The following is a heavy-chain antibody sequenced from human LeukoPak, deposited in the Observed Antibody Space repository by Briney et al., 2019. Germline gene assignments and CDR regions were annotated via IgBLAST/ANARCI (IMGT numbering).Heavy chain of an antibody. V-gene: IGHV4-39*01. D-gene: IGHD3-3*01. Sequence: PSETLYLTCTVSGGSISSSNYYWGWIRQPPGNGLEWIGTIYYSAHTYYNPSLKSRVTIFVDTSQNQFSLKLSSVTAADTAVYYCARHRRDHDFWSGSNPTDYYYYMDVWGKGTSVTVTS. CDR1: GGSISSSNYY. J-gene: IGHJ6*03. CDR2: IYYSAHT. CDR3: ARHRRDHDFWSGSNPTDYYYYMDV.